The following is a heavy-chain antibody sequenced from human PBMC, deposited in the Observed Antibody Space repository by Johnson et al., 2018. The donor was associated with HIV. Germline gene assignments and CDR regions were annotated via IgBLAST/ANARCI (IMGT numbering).Heavy chain of an antibody. CDR3: VREGYSSSSDAFDI. V-gene: IGHV3-30*09. J-gene: IGHJ3*02. CDR2: VSYDESSK. Sequence: QVQLVESGGGVVHPGRSLRLSCAASGFTFRSYPMNWVRQAPGKGLEWVAFVSYDESSKYYRDSVEGRFDISRENSKNSHYLHMNSLRPEETAIYYCVREGYSSSSDAFDIWGQGTMVTVSS. CDR1: GFTFRSYP. D-gene: IGHD6-6*01.